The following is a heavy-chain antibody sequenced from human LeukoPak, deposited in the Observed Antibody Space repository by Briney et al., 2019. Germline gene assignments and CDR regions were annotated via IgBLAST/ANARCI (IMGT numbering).Heavy chain of an antibody. CDR1: GYTFTSYG. J-gene: IGHJ6*02. V-gene: IGHV1-18*01. Sequence: GASVKVSCKTSGYTFTSYGISWVRQAPGQGLEWMGWISAYNGNTNYAQKLQGRVTMTTDTSTSTAYMELRSLRSDDTAVYYCAKVAAAGTPQFYYYYYDMDVWGQGTTVTVSS. CDR2: ISAYNGNT. D-gene: IGHD6-13*01. CDR3: AKVAAAGTPQFYYYYYDMDV.